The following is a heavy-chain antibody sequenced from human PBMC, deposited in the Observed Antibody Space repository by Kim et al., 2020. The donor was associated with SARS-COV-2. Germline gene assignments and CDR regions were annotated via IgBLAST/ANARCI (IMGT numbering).Heavy chain of an antibody. D-gene: IGHD3-22*01. CDR3: AKDFGYDNYFYFGLDV. CDR2: ISGSGHST. J-gene: IGHJ6*02. V-gene: IGHV3-23*01. Sequence: GGSLRLSCAASGFTFNAYALSWVRQAPGKGLEWVSTISGSGHSTYYADSVKGRLTISRDDSKNTLYLQMNSLRAVDTAIYYCAKDFGYDNYFYFGLDVWGQRTTVTVTS. CDR1: GFTFNAYA.